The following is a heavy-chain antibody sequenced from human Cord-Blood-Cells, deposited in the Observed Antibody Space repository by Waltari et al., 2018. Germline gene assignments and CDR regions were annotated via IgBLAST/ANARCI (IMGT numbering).Heavy chain of an antibody. D-gene: IGHD2-21*01. J-gene: IGHJ4*02. Sequence: QVQLVQSGAEVKKPGSSVKVSCKASGGTFSSYAISWVRQASGQGLEWMGGIIPILGRANYAQKCQGRVTITADKSTSTAYMELSSLRSEDTAVYYCAIPILAYCGGDCYDYWGQGTLVTVSS. CDR3: AIPILAYCGGDCYDY. V-gene: IGHV1-69*10. CDR2: IIPILGRA. CDR1: GGTFSSYA.